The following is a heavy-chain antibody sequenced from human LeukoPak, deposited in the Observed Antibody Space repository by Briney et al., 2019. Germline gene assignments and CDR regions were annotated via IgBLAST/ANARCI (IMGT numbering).Heavy chain of an antibody. J-gene: IGHJ5*02. V-gene: IGHV3-48*04. CDR2: ISSSGSTI. D-gene: IGHD3-9*01. CDR3: ARGRDYDILTGGNWFDP. CDR1: GFIFRSYS. Sequence: GGSLRLSCAASGFIFRSYSMNWVRQAPGKGLEWISYISSSGSTIYYADSVKGRFTISRDNAKNSLYLQMNSLRAEDTAVYYCARGRDYDILTGGNWFDPWGQGTLVTVSS.